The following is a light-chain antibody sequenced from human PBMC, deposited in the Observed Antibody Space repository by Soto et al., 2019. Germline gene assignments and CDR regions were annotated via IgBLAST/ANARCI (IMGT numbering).Light chain of an antibody. CDR2: DAS. V-gene: IGKV3-11*01. CDR1: QSVNTY. J-gene: IGKJ5*01. CDR3: QQRSNWPSIT. Sequence: ETVLTQSPATLSLSPGERATLSCRASQSVNTYLAWYQHKPDQAPRLLIYDASNRATGIPSRFSGSGSGADFTLTISTLEPEDFAVDYCQQRSNWPSITFGQGTRLEIK.